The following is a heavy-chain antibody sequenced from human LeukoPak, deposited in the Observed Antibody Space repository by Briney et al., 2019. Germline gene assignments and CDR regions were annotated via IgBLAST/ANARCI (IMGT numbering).Heavy chain of an antibody. CDR2: FHSGGDT. V-gene: IGHV3-53*01. Sequence: GGSLRLSCAVSGFTVSSNHMSWVRQAPGKGLEWVSVFHSGGDTHYADSVKGRFTISRDNSKNTLYLQMNSLRAEDTAVYYCARDSTGYWYFDLWGRGTLVSVSS. CDR1: GFTVSSNH. CDR3: ARDSTGYWYFDL. D-gene: IGHD3-3*02. J-gene: IGHJ2*01.